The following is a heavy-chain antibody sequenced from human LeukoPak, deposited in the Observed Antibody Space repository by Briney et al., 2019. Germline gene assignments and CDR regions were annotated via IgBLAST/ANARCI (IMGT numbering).Heavy chain of an antibody. CDR3: AKTPLAEWYFDY. Sequence: GGSLRLSCTTSGFTFSTYGMHWVRQAPGKGLEWVAVIWYDGTNRYYADSVKGRFTISRDNSKNTLYLQMNSLRAEDTAVYYCAKTPLAEWYFDYWGQGTLVTVSS. D-gene: IGHD6-13*01. J-gene: IGHJ4*02. V-gene: IGHV3-33*06. CDR1: GFTFSTYG. CDR2: IWYDGTNR.